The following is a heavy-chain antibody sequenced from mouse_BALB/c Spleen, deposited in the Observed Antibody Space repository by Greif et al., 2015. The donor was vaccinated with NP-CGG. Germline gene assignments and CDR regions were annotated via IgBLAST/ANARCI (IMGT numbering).Heavy chain of an antibody. D-gene: IGHD1-1*01. Sequence: EVHLVESGGGLVQPGGSLKLSCAASGFTLSSYGMSWVRQTPDKRLELVATINSNGGSTYYPDSVKGRFTISRDNAKNTLYLQMSSLKSEDTAMYYCARVPPFYYGSSWNYAMDYWGQGTSVTVSS. CDR3: ARVPPFYYGSSWNYAMDY. CDR2: INSNGGST. CDR1: GFTLSSYG. V-gene: IGHV5-6-3*01. J-gene: IGHJ4*01.